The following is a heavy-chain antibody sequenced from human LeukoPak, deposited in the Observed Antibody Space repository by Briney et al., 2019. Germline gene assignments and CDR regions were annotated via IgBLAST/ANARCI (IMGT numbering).Heavy chain of an antibody. D-gene: IGHD5-12*01. J-gene: IGHJ6*02. CDR1: GYTFTSYG. CDR3: ARVGYSGYEPDYYYGMDV. CDR2: ISAYNGNT. V-gene: IGHV1-18*01. Sequence: WASVKLACKASGYTFTSYGISWVRRAPGQGLEWMGWISAYNGNTNYAQKLQGRVTMTTDTSTSTAYMELRSLRSDDTAVYYCARVGYSGYEPDYYYGMDVWGQGTTVTVSS.